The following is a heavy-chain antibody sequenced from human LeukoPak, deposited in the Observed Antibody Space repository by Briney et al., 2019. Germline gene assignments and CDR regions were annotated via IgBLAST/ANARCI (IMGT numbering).Heavy chain of an antibody. J-gene: IGHJ5*02. CDR3: AVSNWMDP. Sequence: GGSLRLSSAASGFTFSGFWMHWVRRAPGKGLVWVASISFDGSDATYADSVKGRFTISRDNAKYTLHLQMDSLTVEDTAVYYCAVSNWMDPWSQGTLVTVSS. CDR1: GFTFSGFW. V-gene: IGHV3-74*01. CDR2: ISFDGSDA.